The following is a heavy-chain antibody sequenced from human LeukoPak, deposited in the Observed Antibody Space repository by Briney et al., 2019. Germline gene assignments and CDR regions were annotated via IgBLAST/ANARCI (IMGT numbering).Heavy chain of an antibody. CDR2: IYSAGGT. D-gene: IGHD1-26*01. V-gene: IGHV3-53*01. J-gene: IGHJ4*02. CDR3: LTLSSRTGPVG. Sequence: WGSLTLSCAASGFIVSSNYMTWVRQAPGEGLEWVSGIYSAGGTSYADSVKGRFAISRDNSKNTLYLQMNSLRAGDTAVYYCLTLSSRTGPVGWGQGTLATVSS. CDR1: GFIVSSNY.